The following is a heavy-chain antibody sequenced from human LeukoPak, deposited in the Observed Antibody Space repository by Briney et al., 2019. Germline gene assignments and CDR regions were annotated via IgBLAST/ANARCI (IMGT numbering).Heavy chain of an antibody. Sequence: SQTLSLTCAISGDSLSSNSAAWNWIRQSPSRGLEWLRRTYYRSKWYNDYAVSVKSRKTINPDTSKNQFSLQLNSVTPEDTAVYYCARSVGVSLEPEDYWGQGTLVTVSS. V-gene: IGHV6-1*01. J-gene: IGHJ4*02. CDR2: TYYRSKWYN. CDR3: ARSVGVSLEPEDY. D-gene: IGHD2-8*01. CDR1: GDSLSSNSAA.